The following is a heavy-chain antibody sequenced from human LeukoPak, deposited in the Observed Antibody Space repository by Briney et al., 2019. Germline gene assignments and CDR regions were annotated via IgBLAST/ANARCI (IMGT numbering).Heavy chain of an antibody. CDR3: TRVRSSSWVDY. CDR1: GYTFTSYA. V-gene: IGHV7-4-1*02. D-gene: IGHD6-13*01. CDR2: INTNTGNP. Sequence: RASVKVSCKASGYTFTSYAMNWVRQAPGQGLEWMGWINTNTGNPTYAQGFTGRFVFSLDTSVNTAYLQISSLKAEDTAVYYCTRVRSSSWVDYWGQGTLVTVSS. J-gene: IGHJ4*02.